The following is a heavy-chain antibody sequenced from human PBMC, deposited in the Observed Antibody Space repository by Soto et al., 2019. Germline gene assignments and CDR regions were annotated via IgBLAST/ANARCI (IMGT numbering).Heavy chain of an antibody. CDR1: GFTFSSYA. D-gene: IGHD1-26*01. J-gene: IGHJ6*02. CDR3: AKRGGANSYYYYGMDV. Sequence: GGSLRLSCAASGFTFSSYAMSWVRQAPGKGLEWVSAISGSGGSTYYADSVKGRFTISRDNSKNTLYLQMNSLRAEDTAVYYCAKRGGANSYYYYGMDVWGQGTTVTVSS. V-gene: IGHV3-23*01. CDR2: ISGSGGST.